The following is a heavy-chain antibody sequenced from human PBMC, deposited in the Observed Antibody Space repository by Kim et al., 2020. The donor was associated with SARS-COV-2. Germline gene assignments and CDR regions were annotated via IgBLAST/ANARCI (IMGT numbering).Heavy chain of an antibody. CDR2: IHSSGGYR. CDR1: GFIFSSYG. J-gene: IGHJ4*02. Sequence: GGSLRLSCSASGFIFSSYGMHWVRQAPGKGLEFVSAIHSSGGYRYYADSVKGRFTISRDNSKNTLYLQMSSLRPEDTAVYYCVKADFHIDDSNAVPHWGQGTLVIVSS. V-gene: IGHV3-64D*09. CDR3: VKADFHIDDSNAVPH. D-gene: IGHD2-8*01.